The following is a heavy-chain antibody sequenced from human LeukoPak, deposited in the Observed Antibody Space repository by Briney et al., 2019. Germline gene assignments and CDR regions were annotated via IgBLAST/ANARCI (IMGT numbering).Heavy chain of an antibody. CDR3: ARDLMVDCSSTSCHPLYYYYYGMDV. J-gene: IGHJ6*02. D-gene: IGHD2-2*01. V-gene: IGHV1-18*01. Sequence: ASVKVSCKASGYTFTSYGISWVRRAPGQGPEWMGWISAYNGNTNYAQKLQGRVTMTTDTSTSTAYMELRSLRSDDTAVYYCARDLMVDCSSTSCHPLYYYYYGMDVWGQGTTVTVSS. CDR2: ISAYNGNT. CDR1: GYTFTSYG.